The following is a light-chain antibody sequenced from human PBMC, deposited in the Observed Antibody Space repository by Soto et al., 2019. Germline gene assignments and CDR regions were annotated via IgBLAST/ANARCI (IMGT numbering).Light chain of an antibody. Sequence: DIQMTQSPSSLSASVGDRVTITCQASQDIRKYLTWYQQEPGKAPKLLIYGASNLEPGVPSRFSGRGSETDFTFTTSSLRPEDFATYYCQQYADVPYTFGRGTKLEIK. CDR2: GAS. CDR3: QQYADVPYT. V-gene: IGKV1-33*01. J-gene: IGKJ2*01. CDR1: QDIRKY.